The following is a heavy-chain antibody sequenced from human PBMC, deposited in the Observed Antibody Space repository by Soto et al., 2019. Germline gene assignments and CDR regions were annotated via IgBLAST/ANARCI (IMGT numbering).Heavy chain of an antibody. CDR1: GYTFTRYY. V-gene: IGHV1-8*01. CDR3: ARLSEESSSSNYYYFYMDV. D-gene: IGHD6-6*01. J-gene: IGHJ6*03. Sequence: QVQLVQSGSEGKEPGASMKISCQASGYTFTRYYITWVRQAPGQGLEWMGWMNPQTGNTAYAEKFHGRVTMTRSTSINTAYMELSALRSEDTAVYYCARLSEESSSSNYYYFYMDVWGKGSTVTVSS. CDR2: MNPQTGNT.